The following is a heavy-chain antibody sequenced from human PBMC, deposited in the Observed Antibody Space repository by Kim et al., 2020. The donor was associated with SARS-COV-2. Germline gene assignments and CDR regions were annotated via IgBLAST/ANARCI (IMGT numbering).Heavy chain of an antibody. V-gene: IGHV4-39*01. D-gene: IGHD6-13*01. Sequence: NPSRKSRVTISVDTSKNQFSLKLSSVAAADTAVYYCAPVIAAAQRDWFDPWGQGTLVTVSS. J-gene: IGHJ5*02. CDR3: APVIAAAQRDWFDP.